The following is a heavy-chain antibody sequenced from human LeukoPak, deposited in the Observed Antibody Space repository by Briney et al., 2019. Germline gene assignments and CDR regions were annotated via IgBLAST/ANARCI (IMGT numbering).Heavy chain of an antibody. CDR3: ARVLGGYNAEYFQH. D-gene: IGHD5-24*01. CDR1: GFTVSSNY. V-gene: IGHV3-48*03. J-gene: IGHJ1*01. CDR2: ISSSGSTI. Sequence: GGSLRLSCAASGFTVSSNYMSWVRQAPGKGLEWVSYISSSGSTIYYADSVKGRFTISRDNAKNSLYLQMNSLRAEDTAVYYCARVLGGYNAEYFQHWGQGTLVTVSS.